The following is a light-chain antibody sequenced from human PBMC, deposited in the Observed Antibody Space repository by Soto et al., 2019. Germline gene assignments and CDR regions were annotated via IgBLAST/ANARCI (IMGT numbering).Light chain of an antibody. J-gene: IGLJ2*01. Sequence: QSVLTQPPSASGSPGQSVTISCTGTSSDVGGYDYVSWYQQHPGKAPKLMIYEVSKRPSGVPDRFSGSKSGNTASLTVTGLQAEDVADYYCSSYAGSNNLILGGGTNLTVL. CDR3: SSYAGSNNLI. CDR1: SSDVGGYDY. V-gene: IGLV2-8*01. CDR2: EVS.